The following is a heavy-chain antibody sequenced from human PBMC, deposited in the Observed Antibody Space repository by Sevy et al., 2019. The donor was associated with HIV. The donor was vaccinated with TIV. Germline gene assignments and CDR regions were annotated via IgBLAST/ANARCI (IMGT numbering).Heavy chain of an antibody. J-gene: IGHJ4*02. CDR3: ARGIFGSGSRLGLGY. CDR1: GFTLRNNW. V-gene: IGHV3-7*01. CDR2: IKQEGSGK. D-gene: IGHD3-10*01. Sequence: GGPRRSSWVAPGFTLRNNWRPGVPRAPGKGRRWGANIKQEGSGKNFVDSVKGRFTISRDNAKNSLYLQMSSLRVEDTAVYYCARGIFGSGSRLGLGYWGQGTLVTVSS.